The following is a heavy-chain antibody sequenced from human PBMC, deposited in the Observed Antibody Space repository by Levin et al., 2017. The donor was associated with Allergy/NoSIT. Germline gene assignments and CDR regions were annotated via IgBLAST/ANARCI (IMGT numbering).Heavy chain of an antibody. V-gene: IGHV4-38-2*01. J-gene: IGHJ4*02. CDR3: ARTYSTNSFAMSY. CDR1: GDSIRSGYY. CDR2: VFHSGTT. D-gene: IGHD2-8*01. Sequence: RSQTLSLPCAVSGDSIRSGYYYNWVRQPPGEGLEWIGTVFHSGTTYYNPSLKSRVTMSVDTSKKQFSLKLSSVTAADTAVYYCARTYSTNSFAMSYWGQGTLVTVSS.